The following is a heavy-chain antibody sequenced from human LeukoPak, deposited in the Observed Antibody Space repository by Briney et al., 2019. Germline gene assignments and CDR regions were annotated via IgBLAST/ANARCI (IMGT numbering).Heavy chain of an antibody. Sequence: SGPTLVKPTQTLTLTCTFSGFSLGTSGVGVGWIRQPPGKALEWLALIYWDDDKRYSPSLKSRLTITKDTSKNQVVLTMTNMDPVDTATYYCAHRPRLWLGELDAFDIWGQGTMVTVSS. D-gene: IGHD3-10*01. J-gene: IGHJ3*02. CDR3: AHRPRLWLGELDAFDI. V-gene: IGHV2-5*02. CDR2: IYWDDDK. CDR1: GFSLGTSGVG.